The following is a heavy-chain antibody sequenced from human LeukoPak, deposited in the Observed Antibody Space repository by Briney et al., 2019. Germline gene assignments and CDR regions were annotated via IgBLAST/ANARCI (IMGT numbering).Heavy chain of an antibody. CDR3: ARDHWVVRSLDFYGSGSYDYYYYMDV. D-gene: IGHD3-10*01. CDR2: ISSSSSYI. CDR1: GFTFSSYS. V-gene: IGHV3-21*01. Sequence: PGGSLRLSCAASGFTFSSYSMNWVRQAPGKGLEWVSSISSSSSYIYYADSVKGRFTISRDNAKNSLYLQMNSLRAEDTAVYYCARDHWVVRSLDFYGSGSYDYYYYMDVWGKGTTVTVSS. J-gene: IGHJ6*03.